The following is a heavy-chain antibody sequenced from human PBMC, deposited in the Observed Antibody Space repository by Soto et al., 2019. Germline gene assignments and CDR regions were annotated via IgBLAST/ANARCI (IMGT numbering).Heavy chain of an antibody. CDR3: ARVWGYYFDY. D-gene: IGHD7-27*01. CDR1: GGSISNGGYY. CDR2: IYYSGST. J-gene: IGHJ4*02. V-gene: IGHV4-61*08. Sequence: SETPSLTCTVSGGSISNGGYYWSWIRQHPGKELEWIGYIYYSGSTNYNPSLKSRVTISVDTSKNQFSLKLSSVTVADTAVYYCARVWGYYFDYWGQGTLVTVSS.